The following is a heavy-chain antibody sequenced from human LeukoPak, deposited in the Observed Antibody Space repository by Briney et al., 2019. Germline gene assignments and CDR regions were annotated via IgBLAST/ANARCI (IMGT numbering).Heavy chain of an antibody. CDR1: GLIVSNNY. CDR2: IYSGGST. CDR3: AKDSNGWYQRGSNYFDY. Sequence: GGSLRLSCAASGLIVSNNYMSWVRQAPGKGLEWVSVIYSGGSTYYADSVKGRFTISRDNSKNTLYLQMNSLRAEDTAEYYCAKDSNGWYQRGSNYFDYWGQGTLVTVSS. J-gene: IGHJ4*02. D-gene: IGHD6-19*01. V-gene: IGHV3-53*01.